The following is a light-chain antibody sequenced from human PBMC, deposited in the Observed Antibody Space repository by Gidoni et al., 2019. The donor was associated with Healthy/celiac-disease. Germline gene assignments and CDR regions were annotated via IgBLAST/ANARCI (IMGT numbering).Light chain of an antibody. CDR2: AAS. J-gene: IGKJ1*01. Sequence: IQMTQSPSSLSASVGDRVTITCRASQSISSYLNWYQQKPGKAPNLLIYAASSLQSGVPSRFSGIGSGTDFTLTISSLQPEDFATYYCQQSYSTPPAFGQXTKVEIK. CDR1: QSISSY. CDR3: QQSYSTPPA. V-gene: IGKV1-39*01.